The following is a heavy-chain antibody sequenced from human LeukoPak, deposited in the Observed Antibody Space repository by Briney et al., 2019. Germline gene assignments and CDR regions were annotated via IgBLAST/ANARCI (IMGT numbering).Heavy chain of an antibody. CDR2: ISSSSSYI. CDR3: ARDECSSTSCFEEGWFDP. V-gene: IGHV3-21*01. J-gene: IGHJ5*02. Sequence: PGGSLRLSCAASGFTFSSYSMNWVRQAPGKGLEWVSSISSSSSYIYYADSVKGRFTISRDNAKNSLYLQMNSLRAEDTAVYYCARDECSSTSCFEEGWFDPWGQGTLVTVSS. CDR1: GFTFSSYS. D-gene: IGHD2-2*01.